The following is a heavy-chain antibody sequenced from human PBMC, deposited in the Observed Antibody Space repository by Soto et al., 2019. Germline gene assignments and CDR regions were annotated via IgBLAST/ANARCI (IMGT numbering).Heavy chain of an antibody. D-gene: IGHD3-10*01. Sequence: PSETLSLTCTVSGGSISSYYWSWIRQPPGKGLEWIGYIYYSGSTNYNPSLKSRVTISVDTSKNQFSLKLSSVTAADTAVYYCARGHGGDYYYYGMDVWGQGTTVTVSS. CDR2: IYYSGST. V-gene: IGHV4-59*01. CDR1: GGSISSYY. CDR3: ARGHGGDYYYYGMDV. J-gene: IGHJ6*02.